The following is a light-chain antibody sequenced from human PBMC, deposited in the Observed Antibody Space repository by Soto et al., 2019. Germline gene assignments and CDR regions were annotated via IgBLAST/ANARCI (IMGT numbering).Light chain of an antibody. CDR3: QKYGSLVGT. CDR1: QSLNSGS. CDR2: GAS. J-gene: IGKJ1*01. Sequence: EIVLTQSPGTLSWSPGVRATLSCSASQSLNSGSLAWYQQKPGQAPRLRIYGASTRATGIPDRFSGSGSGTAFNLTISRLEPVDFEVYYCQKYGSLVGTFGHGTQVQIK. V-gene: IGKV3-20*01.